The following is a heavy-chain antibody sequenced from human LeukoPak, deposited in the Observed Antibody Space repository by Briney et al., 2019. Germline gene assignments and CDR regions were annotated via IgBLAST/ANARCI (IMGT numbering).Heavy chain of an antibody. J-gene: IGHJ4*02. CDR3: ARGSGDYLPPDFDS. CDR1: GFTFSSYS. CDR2: ISSSSSYI. V-gene: IGHV3-21*01. D-gene: IGHD4-17*01. Sequence: PGGSLRLSCAASGFTFSSYSMNWVRQAPGKGLEWVSSISSSSSYIYYADSVKGRFTISRDNAKNSLYPQMNSLRAEDTAVYYCARGSGDYLPPDFDSWGQGTLVTVSS.